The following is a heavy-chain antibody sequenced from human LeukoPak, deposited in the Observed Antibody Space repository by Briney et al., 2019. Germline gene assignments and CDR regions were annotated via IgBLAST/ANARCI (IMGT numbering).Heavy chain of an antibody. CDR3: ATDYGGNSNWYFDL. J-gene: IGHJ2*01. CDR2: ISPSGST. Sequence: SETLSLTCTVSGGFISSYYWSWIRQPPGKGLEWIGYISPSGSTNYNPSLESRVTISVDTSKRHISLRLSSVTAADTAVYYCATDYGGNSNWYFDLWGRGTLVTVSS. D-gene: IGHD4-23*01. CDR1: GGFISSYY. V-gene: IGHV4-4*08.